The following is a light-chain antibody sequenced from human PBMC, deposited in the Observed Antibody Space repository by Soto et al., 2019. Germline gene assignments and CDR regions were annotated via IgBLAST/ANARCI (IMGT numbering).Light chain of an antibody. V-gene: IGKV3-20*01. CDR1: QIFGSDY. J-gene: IGKJ1*01. CDR2: DAS. Sequence: EIVLTQSPDTLSLSPGERATLSCRASQIFGSDYLAWYQQKPGQPPRLLIYDASRRATGIPDRFSGSGSGTDFTLTIRSREPEDFAMYYCQKYDGTGTFGQGTKGEIK. CDR3: QKYDGTGT.